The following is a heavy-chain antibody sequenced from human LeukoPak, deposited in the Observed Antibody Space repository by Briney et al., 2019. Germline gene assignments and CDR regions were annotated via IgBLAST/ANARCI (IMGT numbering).Heavy chain of an antibody. CDR3: ATLVGYGSFFDY. D-gene: IGHD3-10*01. J-gene: IGHJ4*02. V-gene: IGHV5-51*01. Sequence: GESLKISCQVSGYIFTHHWIGWVRQMPGKGLESMGIIYPADSDTTYSPSFQGQVTISADKSISTAYLQWSSLKASDTAMYYCATLVGYGSFFDYWGQGTLVTVSS. CDR2: IYPADSDT. CDR1: GYIFTHHW.